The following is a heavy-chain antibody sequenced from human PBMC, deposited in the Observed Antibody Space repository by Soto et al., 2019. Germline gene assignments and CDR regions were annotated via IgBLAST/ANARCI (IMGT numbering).Heavy chain of an antibody. CDR1: GFTFSEYS. Sequence: GGSLRLSCSASGFTFSEYSMHWVRQAPGKGLQYVSTISSDGDITYYADSVKGRFTVSRDNSKNTLYLQMNSLRPEDTAVYYCVKVSTFYDILTGYYSTNFFGPWGQGSLVGVSS. V-gene: IGHV3-64D*06. CDR2: ISSDGDIT. D-gene: IGHD3-9*01. J-gene: IGHJ5*02. CDR3: VKVSTFYDILTGYYSTNFFGP.